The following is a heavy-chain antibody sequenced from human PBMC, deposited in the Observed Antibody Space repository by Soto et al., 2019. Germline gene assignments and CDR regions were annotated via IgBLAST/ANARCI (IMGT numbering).Heavy chain of an antibody. CDR1: GFPFSTSA. Sequence: EVQLLESGGGLVQPGGSLRLSCAASGFPFSTSAMNWVRQAPGKGLEWVSIISATSDAAHYAESVKGRFTSSRDNSKNPLYLQMNSLRAEDTAVYYCGKYSGSYPVYNGMNLWGQGTTVTVSS. D-gene: IGHD1-26*01. CDR3: GKYSGSYPVYNGMNL. CDR2: ISATSDAA. V-gene: IGHV3-23*01. J-gene: IGHJ6*02.